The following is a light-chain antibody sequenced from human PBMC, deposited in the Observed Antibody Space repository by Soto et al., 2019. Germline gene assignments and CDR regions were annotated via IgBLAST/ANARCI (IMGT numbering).Light chain of an antibody. CDR1: QGVANH. J-gene: IGKJ4*01. CDR3: QEYDTVRLT. Sequence: DIQMTQSPSSLSASVGDTVTITCRASQGVANHLAWYQQKAGGVPELLISAASNLESGVPSRFSGSGSKKDFTLTISSLQPGDVATYYCQEYDTVRLTFGGGTKVEVK. CDR2: AAS. V-gene: IGKV1-27*01.